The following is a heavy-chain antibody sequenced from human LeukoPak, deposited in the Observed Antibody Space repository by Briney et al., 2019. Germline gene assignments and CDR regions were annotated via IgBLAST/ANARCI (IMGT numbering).Heavy chain of an antibody. CDR3: ARVLGWAAFDY. CDR2: IYSSGST. Sequence: PSETLSLTCTVSGGSISSFYWSWFPQPAGKGLEWIGRIYSSGSTNYNPSLKSRVTMSVDTFKNQFSLKLSSVTAADTAVYYCARVLGWAAFDYWGQGTLVTVSS. V-gene: IGHV4-4*07. CDR1: GGSISSFY. J-gene: IGHJ4*02. D-gene: IGHD2-15*01.